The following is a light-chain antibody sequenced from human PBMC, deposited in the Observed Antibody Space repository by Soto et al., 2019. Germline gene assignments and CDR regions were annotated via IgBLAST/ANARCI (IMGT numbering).Light chain of an antibody. J-gene: IGKJ5*01. V-gene: IGKV3-15*01. CDR3: QQYSNWPPAIT. CDR1: ETISTN. CDR2: GSS. Sequence: IGLPQSPATLSVSPGERATLSCRATETISTNLAWFQRKPGQPPRLLIYGSSTRATGVPDRFSGSGSGTEFTLIISSLQSEDVALYYCQQYSNWPPAITFGQGARLEI.